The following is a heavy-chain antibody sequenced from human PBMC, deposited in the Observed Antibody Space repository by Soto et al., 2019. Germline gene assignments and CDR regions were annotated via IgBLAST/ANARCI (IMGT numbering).Heavy chain of an antibody. Sequence: GGSLRLSCAASGFTFSSYGMHWVRKAPGKGLEWVAVIWYDGSNKYYADSVKGRFTISRDNSKNTLYLQMNSLRAEDTAVYYCARFLVRYSSGWPNYYYYGMDVWGQGTTVTVSS. CDR3: ARFLVRYSSGWPNYYYYGMDV. CDR2: IWYDGSNK. CDR1: GFTFSSYG. J-gene: IGHJ6*02. D-gene: IGHD6-19*01. V-gene: IGHV3-33*01.